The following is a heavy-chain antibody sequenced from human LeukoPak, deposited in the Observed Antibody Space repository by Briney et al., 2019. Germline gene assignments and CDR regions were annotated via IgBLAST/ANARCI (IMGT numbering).Heavy chain of an antibody. J-gene: IGHJ4*02. CDR1: GYTFTGYY. V-gene: IGHV1-2*02. CDR2: INPNSGGT. D-gene: IGHD2-2*02. CDR3: ARGVYCSRTSCYIDY. Sequence: ASVKVSCKASGYTFTGYYMHWVRQAPGQGLEWMGWINPNSGGTNYAQKFQGRVTMTRDTSISTAYMELSRLRSDDTAVYYCARGVYCSRTSCYIDYWGQGPLVTVSS.